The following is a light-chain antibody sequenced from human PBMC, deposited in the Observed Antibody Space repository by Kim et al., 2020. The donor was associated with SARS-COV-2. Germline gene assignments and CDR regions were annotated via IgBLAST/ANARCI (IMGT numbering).Light chain of an antibody. J-gene: IGKJ4*01. CDR1: QSLLNGNRYNS. CDR3: MQTLQTPLT. CDR2: LGS. V-gene: IGKV2-28*01. Sequence: EIVMTQSPLSLPVTPGEPASVSCRSSQSLLNGNRYNSLDWYLQKPGQSPQLLIYLGSNRASGVPDRFSGSGSGTEFTLKISRVEAEDVGVYYCMQTLQTPLTFGGGTKVDIK.